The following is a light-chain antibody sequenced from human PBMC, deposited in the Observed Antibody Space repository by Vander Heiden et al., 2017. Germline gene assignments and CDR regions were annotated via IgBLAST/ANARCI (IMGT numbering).Light chain of an antibody. Sequence: QSALPQPRSVSGSPGQSVTISCTGTSSDVGSYNFVSWYQQHPGKAPKLMIYDVSKRPSGVPDRFSGSKSGNTASLTISGLQAEDEADYYCCSHAGSYTWVFGGGTKLTVL. CDR1: SSDVGSYNF. V-gene: IGLV2-11*01. CDR2: DVS. CDR3: CSHAGSYTWV. J-gene: IGLJ3*02.